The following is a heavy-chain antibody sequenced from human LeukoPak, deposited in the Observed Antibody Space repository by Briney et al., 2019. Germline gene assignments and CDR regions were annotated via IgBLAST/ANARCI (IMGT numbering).Heavy chain of an antibody. CDR2: IKQDGSEK. Sequence: GGSLRLSCAASGFAFNDYWMTWVRQAPGKGLEWVANIKQDGSEKYYVDSVRGRFTISRDNAKNSLYLQMNSLRAEDTAVYYCARGGATTFGLWGNAFDIWGQGTMVTVSS. D-gene: IGHD3-3*01. CDR1: GFAFNDYW. V-gene: IGHV3-7*01. J-gene: IGHJ3*02. CDR3: ARGGATTFGLWGNAFDI.